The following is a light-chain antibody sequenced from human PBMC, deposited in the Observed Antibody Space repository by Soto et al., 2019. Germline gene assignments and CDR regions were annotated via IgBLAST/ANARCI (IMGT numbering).Light chain of an antibody. CDR3: SSYTSSGTSV. V-gene: IGLV2-14*03. Sequence: QSALTQSASVSGSPGQSITISCAGTSSDVGGYNYVSWYQQHPGKAPKLMIYDVINRPSGVSDRFSGSKSGNSASLTISGLQAQDEADYYCSSYTSSGTSVFGTGTKVTVL. J-gene: IGLJ1*01. CDR2: DVI. CDR1: SSDVGGYNY.